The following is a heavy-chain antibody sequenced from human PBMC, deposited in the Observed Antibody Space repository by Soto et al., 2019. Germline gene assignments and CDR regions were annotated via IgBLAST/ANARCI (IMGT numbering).Heavy chain of an antibody. CDR3: AASTFQSGVSGYFHLDH. J-gene: IGHJ4*02. D-gene: IGHD3-3*01. Sequence: QVHLVQSGTEVKKPGSSVKVSCKTSGDTFSNQAISWVRQAPGQGLEWIGGIIPLFDSASYAQRSHDRVTITADKFTNTVYMELRSLTSEDTAVYYCAASTFQSGVSGYFHLDHWGQGTLVTVSS. CDR2: IIPLFDSA. V-gene: IGHV1-69*06. CDR1: GDTFSNQA.